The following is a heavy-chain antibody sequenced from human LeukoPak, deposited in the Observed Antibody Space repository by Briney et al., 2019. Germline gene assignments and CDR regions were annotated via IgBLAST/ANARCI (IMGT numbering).Heavy chain of an antibody. CDR3: AKGSKRYLDY. CDR2: IYSGGST. V-gene: IGHV3-66*01. CDR1: GFTVSSTY. J-gene: IGHJ4*02. Sequence: GGSLRLSCAASGFTVSSTYMSWVRQAPGKGLEWVSFIYSGGSTYYADSVKGRFTISRDNSENTLYFQMNSLTAEDTAVYYCAKGSKRYLDYWGQGTLVTVSS.